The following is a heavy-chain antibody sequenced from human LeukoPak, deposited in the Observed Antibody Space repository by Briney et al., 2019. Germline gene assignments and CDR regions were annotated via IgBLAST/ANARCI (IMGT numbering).Heavy chain of an antibody. V-gene: IGHV4-34*01. CDR1: GGSFSGYY. J-gene: IGHJ4*02. CDR2: INHSGST. Sequence: PSETLPLTCAVYGGSFSGYYWSWIRQPPGKGLEWIGEINHSGSTNYNPSLKSRVTISVDTSKNQFSLKLSSVTATDTAVYYCAGYRSSWLPAAYFDYWGQGTLVTVSS. D-gene: IGHD6-13*01. CDR3: AGYRSSWLPAAYFDY.